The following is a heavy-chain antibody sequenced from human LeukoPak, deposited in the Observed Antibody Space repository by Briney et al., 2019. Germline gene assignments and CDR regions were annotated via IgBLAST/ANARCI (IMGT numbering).Heavy chain of an antibody. V-gene: IGHV3-7*01. Sequence: GGSLRLSCAASGFPFSRHWMTWVRQAPGKGLEWVANIKYDGSEKFYVGSERGRYTISRDNPNNSLHLQMNRLRAEDTAIYYCVKDPTYDSGSPLGYGGQGTLVAVSS. CDR3: VKDPTYDSGSPLGY. J-gene: IGHJ4*02. CDR1: GFPFSRHW. CDR2: IKYDGSEK. D-gene: IGHD3-10*01.